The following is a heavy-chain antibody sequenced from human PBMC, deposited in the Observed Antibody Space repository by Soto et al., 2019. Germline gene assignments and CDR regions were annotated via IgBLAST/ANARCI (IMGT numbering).Heavy chain of an antibody. Sequence: QVQLVESGGGVVRPGRSLRLSCAASGFTFSSYAMHWVRQAPGKGLEWLAVMSYDGSNKYYADSVRGRFTISRDNSKNTLHLQMNSLRAEDTAVYYCARQGYSYGNDAFDIWGQGTMVTVSS. D-gene: IGHD5-18*01. V-gene: IGHV3-30-3*01. J-gene: IGHJ3*02. CDR1: GFTFSSYA. CDR3: ARQGYSYGNDAFDI. CDR2: MSYDGSNK.